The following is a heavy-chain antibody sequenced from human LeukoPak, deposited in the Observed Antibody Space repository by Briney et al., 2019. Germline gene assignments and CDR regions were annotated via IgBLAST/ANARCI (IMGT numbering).Heavy chain of an antibody. CDR3: AREEPRYCGGDCYRPLDV. CDR2: INPSGGST. V-gene: IGHV1-46*01. J-gene: IGHJ6*02. CDR1: GYTFTSYY. D-gene: IGHD2-21*02. Sequence: GSVKVSCKASGYTFTSYYMHWVRQAPGRGLEWMGIINPSGGSTSYAQKFQGRVTMTRDTSTSTVYMELSSLRSEDTAVYYCAREEPRYCGGDCYRPLDVWGQGTTVTVSS.